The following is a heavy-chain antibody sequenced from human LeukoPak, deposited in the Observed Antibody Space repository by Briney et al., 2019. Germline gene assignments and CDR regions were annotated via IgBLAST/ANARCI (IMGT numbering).Heavy chain of an antibody. D-gene: IGHD2-15*01. CDR1: GFTFDDYT. Sequence: GGSLRLSCAASGFTFDDYTMHWVRQAPGKGLEWVSLISWDGGSTYYADSVKGRFTISRDNSKNSLYLQMNSLRTEDTALYYCAKDQGSSGGSCLDYWGQGTLVTVSS. CDR2: ISWDGGST. J-gene: IGHJ4*02. V-gene: IGHV3-43*01. CDR3: AKDQGSSGGSCLDY.